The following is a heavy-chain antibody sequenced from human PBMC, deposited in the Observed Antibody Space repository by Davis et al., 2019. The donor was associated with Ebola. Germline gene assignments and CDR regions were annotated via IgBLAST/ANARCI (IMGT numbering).Heavy chain of an antibody. CDR2: IYNAGTT. Sequence: GESLKISCAATGFTVSNTYMSWVRQAPGKGLDWVSIIYNAGTTYYADSVKGRFTISRDNSKNTLYLQMNSLRAEDTAVYYCARDYFSGYYDYWGQGTLVTVSS. CDR1: GFTVSNTY. CDR3: ARDYFSGYYDY. D-gene: IGHD3-22*01. V-gene: IGHV3-53*05. J-gene: IGHJ4*02.